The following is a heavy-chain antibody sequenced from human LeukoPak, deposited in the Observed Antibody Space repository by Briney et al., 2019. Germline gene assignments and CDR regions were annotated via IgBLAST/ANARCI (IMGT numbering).Heavy chain of an antibody. CDR3: ARDPRITGTKESDY. J-gene: IGHJ4*02. D-gene: IGHD1-7*01. CDR2: INPSGGST. Sequence: ASVKVSCKASGYTFTSYYIPWVRQAPGQGLVWMGIINPSGGSTSYAQKFQGRVTMTRDTSTSTVYMDLSSLRSEDTAVYYCARDPRITGTKESDYWGQGTLVTVSS. V-gene: IGHV1-46*01. CDR1: GYTFTSYY.